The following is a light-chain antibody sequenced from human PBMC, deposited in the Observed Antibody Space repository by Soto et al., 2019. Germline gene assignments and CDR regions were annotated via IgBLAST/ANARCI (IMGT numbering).Light chain of an antibody. CDR3: QQYDRDPFT. Sequence: DIQMTQSPSTLSASVGDRVTITCRASQSIGSWLAWYLQKPGKAPELLIYKASNLERGVPTRFSGSGSGTEFTLTIDSLQPDDFAIYYCQQYDRDPFTFGPWTKVDFK. CDR1: QSIGSW. J-gene: IGKJ3*01. V-gene: IGKV1-5*03. CDR2: KAS.